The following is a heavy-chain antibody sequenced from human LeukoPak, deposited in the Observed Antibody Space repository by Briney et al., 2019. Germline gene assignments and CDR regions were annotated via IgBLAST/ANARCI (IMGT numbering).Heavy chain of an antibody. Sequence: GGSLRLSCAASGFTFGSYGMHWVRQAPGKGLEWVAFISYDRSETYYADSVKGRFSISRDISKNTVYLQMNSLRTEDRAVYYCAREGGYYFDHWGQGTLVTVSS. CDR3: AREGGYYFDH. CDR1: GFTFGSYG. J-gene: IGHJ4*02. CDR2: ISYDRSET. V-gene: IGHV3-30*03. D-gene: IGHD6-25*01.